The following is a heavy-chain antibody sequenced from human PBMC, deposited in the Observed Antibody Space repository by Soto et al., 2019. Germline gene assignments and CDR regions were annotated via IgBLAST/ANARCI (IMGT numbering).Heavy chain of an antibody. J-gene: IGHJ6*02. Sequence: QMQLVQSGPEVKKPGTSVKVSCKASGFTFTSSAMKWVRQARGQRLEWIGWIVVGSGNTNYAQKFQERVTITRDMSTSTAYMELSSLSSDDKAVYYCAAEESSWNYYGMDVWGQGTTVTVSS. CDR2: IVVGSGNT. CDR1: GFTFTSSA. V-gene: IGHV1-58*02. D-gene: IGHD6-13*01. CDR3: AAEESSWNYYGMDV.